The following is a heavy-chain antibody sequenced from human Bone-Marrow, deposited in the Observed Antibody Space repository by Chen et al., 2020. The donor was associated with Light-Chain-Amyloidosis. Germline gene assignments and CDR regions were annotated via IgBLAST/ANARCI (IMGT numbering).Heavy chain of an antibody. Sequence: EVQLVESGGGLLQRGGSLRLSCAASGFAFSSYAMSWVRQAPGKGLEWVSAMCGSGGSRCFGGSLKGRRTIARDNSENAVLREVNSLRAEDTAVYYCATYISYDDVWPGYPADAFEIWGHGTMVPVSA. J-gene: IGHJ3*02. CDR2: MCGSGGSR. CDR1: GFAFSSYA. CDR3: ATYISYDDVWPGYPADAFEI. D-gene: IGHD3-3*01. V-gene: IGHV3-23*04.